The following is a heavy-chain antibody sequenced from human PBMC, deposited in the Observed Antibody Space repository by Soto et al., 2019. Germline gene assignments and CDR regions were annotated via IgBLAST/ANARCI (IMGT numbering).Heavy chain of an antibody. D-gene: IGHD3-9*01. Sequence: QITLKESGPTLVKPTQTLTLTCTFSGFSLSTSGVGVGWIRQPPGKALAWLALIYWDDDKRYSPSLKSRLTITKDTSKNLVVLTITNMDPVDTATDYCENRRHVRYFDWKRLLGCFDYWGQGTLVTVSS. V-gene: IGHV2-5*02. CDR1: GFSLSTSGVG. J-gene: IGHJ4*02. CDR2: IYWDDDK. CDR3: ENRRHVRYFDWKRLLGCFDY.